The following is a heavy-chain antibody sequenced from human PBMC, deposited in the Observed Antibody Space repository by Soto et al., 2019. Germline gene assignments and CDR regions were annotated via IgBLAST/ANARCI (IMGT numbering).Heavy chain of an antibody. V-gene: IGHV3-23*01. D-gene: IGHD3-16*01. Sequence: EVQLLESGGGLVQPGGSLRLSCAASGFTFSSYAMSWVHQAPGKGLAWVSGISVSGGRTYYADSVQGRFTISRDNSKNTLYLQMNRLRAEDSAVYYCASNTRYDPPDYWGQGTLVTVSS. J-gene: IGHJ4*02. CDR1: GFTFSSYA. CDR2: ISVSGGRT. CDR3: ASNTRYDPPDY.